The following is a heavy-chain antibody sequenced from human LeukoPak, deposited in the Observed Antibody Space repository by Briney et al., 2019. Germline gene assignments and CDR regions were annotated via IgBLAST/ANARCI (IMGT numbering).Heavy chain of an antibody. J-gene: IGHJ3*02. D-gene: IGHD1-26*01. V-gene: IGHV3-23*01. CDR2: ISGSGGST. CDR3: AKGSYGAFDI. Sequence: PGGSLRLSCAASGFTFSNYWMSWVRQAPGKGLEWVSAISGSGGSTYYADSVKGRFTISRDNSKNTLYLQMNSLRAEDTAVYYCAKGSYGAFDIWGQGTMVTVSS. CDR1: GFTFSNYW.